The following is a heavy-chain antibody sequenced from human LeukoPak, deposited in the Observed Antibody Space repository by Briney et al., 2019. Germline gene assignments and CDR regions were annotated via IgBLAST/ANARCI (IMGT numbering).Heavy chain of an antibody. Sequence: GASVKVSCKASGYTFTSYGISWVRQAPGQGLEWMGWISAYNGNTNYAQKLQGRVTMTTDTSTSTAYMERRSLRSDDTAVYYCARDCSSTSCSLHVDYWGQGTPGTVSS. D-gene: IGHD2-2*01. V-gene: IGHV1-18*04. J-gene: IGHJ4*02. CDR2: ISAYNGNT. CDR1: GYTFTSYG. CDR3: ARDCSSTSCSLHVDY.